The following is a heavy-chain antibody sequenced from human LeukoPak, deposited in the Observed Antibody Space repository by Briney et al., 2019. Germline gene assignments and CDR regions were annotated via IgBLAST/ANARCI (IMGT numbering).Heavy chain of an antibody. J-gene: IGHJ6*03. CDR3: AKDSVLRYFDWLGAGNYYYYYYMDV. CDR2: IRYDGSNK. D-gene: IGHD3-9*01. V-gene: IGHV3-30*02. Sequence: QPGGSLRLSCAASGFTFSSYGMHWVRQAPGKGLEWVAFIRYDGSNKYYADSVKGRFTISRDNSKNTLYLQMNSLRAEDTAVYYCAKDSVLRYFDWLGAGNYYYYYYMDVWGKGTTVTISS. CDR1: GFTFSSYG.